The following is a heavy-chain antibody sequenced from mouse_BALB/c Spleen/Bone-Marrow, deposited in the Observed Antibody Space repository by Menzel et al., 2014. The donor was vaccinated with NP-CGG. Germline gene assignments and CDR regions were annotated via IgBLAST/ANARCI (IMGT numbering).Heavy chain of an antibody. CDR1: GYTFTSYV. J-gene: IGHJ1*01. V-gene: IGHV1-14*01. D-gene: IGHD2-1*01. Sequence: EVQLQQSGPELVKPGASVKMSCKASGYTFTSYVMNWVKQKPGRGLEWIGFLNPYNDGTKFNEKFKGKATLTSDKSSSTAYMELSSLTSEDSAVYYCAREDGNYGYWYFDVWGAGTTVTVSS. CDR3: AREDGNYGYWYFDV. CDR2: LNPYNDGT.